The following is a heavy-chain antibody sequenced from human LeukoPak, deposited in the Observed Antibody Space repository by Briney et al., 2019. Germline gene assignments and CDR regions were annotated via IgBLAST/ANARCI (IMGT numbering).Heavy chain of an antibody. D-gene: IGHD6-19*01. CDR1: GGSISSYY. Sequence: SETLSLTCTVPGGSISSYYWSWIRQPPGKGLEWIGYIYTSGSTNYNPSLKSRVTISVDTSKNQFSLKLSSVTAADTAVYYCARDSSGWPSDYYYYGMDVWGQGTTVTVSS. CDR2: IYTSGST. V-gene: IGHV4-4*09. CDR3: ARDSSGWPSDYYYYGMDV. J-gene: IGHJ6*02.